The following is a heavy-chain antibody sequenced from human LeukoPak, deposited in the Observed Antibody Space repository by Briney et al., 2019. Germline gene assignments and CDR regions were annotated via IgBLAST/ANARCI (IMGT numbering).Heavy chain of an antibody. Sequence: QPGGSLRLSCAASGFIFSSYSMIWVRQAPGKGLEWVSYISSSSTTIYYADSVKGRFTISRDNAKNSLYLQMNSLRAEDTAVYYCARVSGFSGLAFDYWGQGTLVTVSS. D-gene: IGHD3-22*01. V-gene: IGHV3-48*01. CDR1: GFIFSSYS. J-gene: IGHJ4*02. CDR3: ARVSGFSGLAFDY. CDR2: ISSSSTTI.